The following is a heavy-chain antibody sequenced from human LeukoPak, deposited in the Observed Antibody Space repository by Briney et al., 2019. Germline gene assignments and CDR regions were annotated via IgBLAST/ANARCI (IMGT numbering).Heavy chain of an antibody. CDR3: ARAYDYRGYFFYYYMDV. Sequence: SETLSPTCTVSGGSISSYYWSWIRQPPGKGLEWIGYIYYSGSTNYNPSLKSRVTISVDTSKNQFSLKLSSVTAADTAVYYCARAYDYRGYFFYYYMDVWGKGTTVTVSS. CDR1: GGSISSYY. V-gene: IGHV4-59*08. CDR2: IYYSGST. D-gene: IGHD4/OR15-4a*01. J-gene: IGHJ6*03.